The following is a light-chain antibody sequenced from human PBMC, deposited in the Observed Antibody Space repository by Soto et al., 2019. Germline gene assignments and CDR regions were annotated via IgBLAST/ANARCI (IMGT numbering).Light chain of an antibody. CDR1: QSVSSN. CDR2: GAS. CDR3: QQYNNWPLT. J-gene: IGKJ1*01. V-gene: IGKV3-15*01. Sequence: EIVMTQSPATLSVSPGERATLSCRASQSVSSNLAWYQQKPGQAPRLLIYGASTRATGFPARFSGSGSGTEFTLTISSLQSEEFAVYYCQQYNNWPLTFGQGTKVEIK.